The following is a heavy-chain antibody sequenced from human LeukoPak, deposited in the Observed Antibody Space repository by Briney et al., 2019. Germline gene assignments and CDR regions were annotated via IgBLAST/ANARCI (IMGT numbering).Heavy chain of an antibody. D-gene: IGHD3-3*01. V-gene: IGHV3-30*02. CDR1: GFTFTSYG. CDR2: IRYDGSKK. Sequence: PGLSVRLFCAASGFTFTSYGIHWVRQASGKARVGVAFIRYDGSKKYYADSVKGRFTISRDNSKNTLYLQMNSLRAEDTAVYYCAKGSKEVLFTRDHHMDVWGKGTTVT. J-gene: IGHJ6*03. CDR3: AKGSKEVLFTRDHHMDV.